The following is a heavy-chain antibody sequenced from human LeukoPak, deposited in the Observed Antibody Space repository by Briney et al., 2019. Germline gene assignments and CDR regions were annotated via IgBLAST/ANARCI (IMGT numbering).Heavy chain of an antibody. D-gene: IGHD3-22*01. V-gene: IGHV3-66*01. Sequence: GESLRLSCAASGFTVSSNYMSWVCHAPGKGLEWVSVIYIGGSRYYADSVKGRFTISRDNSKNTLYLQMNSVRAEDTAVYYCARAGDSSGYYYYYYYCMDVWGQGTTVTV. CDR1: GFTVSSNY. CDR2: IYIGGSR. CDR3: ARAGDSSGYYYYYYYCMDV. J-gene: IGHJ6*02.